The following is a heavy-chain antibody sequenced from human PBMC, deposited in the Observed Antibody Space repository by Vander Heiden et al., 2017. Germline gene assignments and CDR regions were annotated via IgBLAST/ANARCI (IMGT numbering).Heavy chain of an antibody. D-gene: IGHD6-6*01. Sequence: HISLKVSGPTLVIPTHTLPLTCTFSGFSLCTSGVGVGWIRQPPGKALEWLALMYWNDDKRYSPSLKSRLTITKDTSKNQVVLTMTNMDPVDTATYYCAHTYSSSVDFDYWGQGTLVTVSS. CDR2: MYWNDDK. V-gene: IGHV2-5*01. CDR1: GFSLCTSGVG. CDR3: AHTYSSSVDFDY. J-gene: IGHJ4*02.